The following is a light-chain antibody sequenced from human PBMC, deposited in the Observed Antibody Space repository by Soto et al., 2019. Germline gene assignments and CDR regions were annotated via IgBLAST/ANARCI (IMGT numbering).Light chain of an antibody. CDR3: QHYGSSPWT. CDR2: GAS. V-gene: IGKV3-20*01. J-gene: IGKJ1*01. Sequence: EIVLTQSPGTLSLSPGERATLSCRASQSVSSSYLAWYQQKPGQAPRLLIDGASSRATGIPDRFSGSGSGTDFTLTISRLEPEDFAVYYCQHYGSSPWTFGQGPKVEIK. CDR1: QSVSSSY.